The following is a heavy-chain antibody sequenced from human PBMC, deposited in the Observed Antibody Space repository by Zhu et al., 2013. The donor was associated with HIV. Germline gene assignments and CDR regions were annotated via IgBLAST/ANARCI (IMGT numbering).Heavy chain of an antibody. CDR2: MNPKSGNT. CDR1: DDTLRKYA. CDR3: ARARVEAAGTYFTFGDLYYDMDV. V-gene: IGHV1-8*03. Sequence: LMQSELRLRSLGPSVKVSCKTSDDTLRKYAITWVRQAPGQGLEWMAWMNPKSGNTGYAQNFQGRVTITRNTSISTAYMELSSLKSEDTAVYHCARARVEAAGTYFTFGDLYYDMDVWGQGTTVAVSS. J-gene: IGHJ6*02. D-gene: IGHD6-13*01.